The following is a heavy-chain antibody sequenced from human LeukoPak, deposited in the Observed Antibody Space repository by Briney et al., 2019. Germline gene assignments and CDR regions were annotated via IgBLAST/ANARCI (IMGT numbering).Heavy chain of an antibody. D-gene: IGHD3-3*01. CDR1: GYTFTSYD. CDR3: ARVGIFGVVTYY. V-gene: IGHV1-8*03. Sequence: GASVKVSCRASGYTFTSYDINWVRQATGQGLEWMGWMNPNSGNTGYAQKFQGRVTITRNTSISTAYMELSSLRSEDTAVYYCARVGIFGVVTYYWGQGTLVTVSS. J-gene: IGHJ4*02. CDR2: MNPNSGNT.